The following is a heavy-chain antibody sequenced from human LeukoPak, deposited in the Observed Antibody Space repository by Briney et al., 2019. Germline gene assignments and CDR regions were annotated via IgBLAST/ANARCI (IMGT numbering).Heavy chain of an antibody. CDR2: ISAYSGNT. Sequence: ASVKVSCRASGYTFTSYGISWVRQAPGQGLEWMGWISAYSGNTNYAQKLQGRVTMTTDTSTSTAYMELRSLRSDDTAVCYCARGKVAATLYYFDYWGQGTLVTVSS. V-gene: IGHV1-18*01. CDR3: ARGKVAATLYYFDY. J-gene: IGHJ4*02. CDR1: GYTFTSYG. D-gene: IGHD2-15*01.